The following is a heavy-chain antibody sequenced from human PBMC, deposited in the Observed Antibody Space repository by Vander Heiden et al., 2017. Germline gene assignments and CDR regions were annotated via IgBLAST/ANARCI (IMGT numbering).Heavy chain of an antibody. CDR3: ATSPGYSTRWFDY. V-gene: IGHV3-21*01. CDR2: ISISSSYI. CDR1: EFPFTSYT. J-gene: IGHJ4*02. D-gene: IGHD6-13*01. Sequence: EVQLVESGGGLVKPGGSLRLSCPASEFPFTSYTLNWVRQAPGKGPEWVSYISISSSYIYYTDSVKGRFHISRDNAKNSLFLEMNSLRAEDTAVYYCATSPGYSTRWFDYWGQGTLVTVSS.